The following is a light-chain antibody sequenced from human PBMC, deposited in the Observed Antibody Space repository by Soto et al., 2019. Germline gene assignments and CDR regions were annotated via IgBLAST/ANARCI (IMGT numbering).Light chain of an antibody. CDR1: QSLLH. J-gene: IGKJ1*01. Sequence: DIVMTQSPDSLAVSLGERATINCKSSQSLLHLAWYQQKPGQPPKLLIYWASTRESGVPDRFSGSASGTDFTLTISSLQAEDLAVYYCQQYYTTPVTFGQGTKVEIK. CDR2: WAS. CDR3: QQYYTTPVT. V-gene: IGKV4-1*01.